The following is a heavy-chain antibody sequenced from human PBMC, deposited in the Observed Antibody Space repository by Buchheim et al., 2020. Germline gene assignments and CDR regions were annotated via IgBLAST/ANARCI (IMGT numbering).Heavy chain of an antibody. CDR2: IIPILSIA. J-gene: IGHJ1*01. V-gene: IGHV1-69*02. Sequence: QVQLVQSGAEVKKPGSSVKVSCKASGGTFSSYTISWVRQAPGQGLEWMGRIIPILSIANYAQKFQGRVTITADKSTSTAYMGLGSLGSGDTAVYYCARDYPLAARHWGQ. CDR3: ARDYPLAARH. D-gene: IGHD6-6*01. CDR1: GGTFSSYT.